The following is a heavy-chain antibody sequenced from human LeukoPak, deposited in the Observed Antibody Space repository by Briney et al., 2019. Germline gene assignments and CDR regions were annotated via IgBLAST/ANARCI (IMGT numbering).Heavy chain of an antibody. CDR2: ISYSGTT. CDR3: ARHPSSAWHADY. J-gene: IGHJ4*01. CDR1: SGSISTSSYC. D-gene: IGHD6-25*01. V-gene: IGHV4-39*01. Sequence: SETLSLTCTVSSGSISTSSYCWGWIRQPPGKGLEWIGSISYSGTTYYNPSLKSRVAISVDTSNNQFSLRLTSVTAADTAVYFCARHPSSAWHADYWGHGTLVTVSS.